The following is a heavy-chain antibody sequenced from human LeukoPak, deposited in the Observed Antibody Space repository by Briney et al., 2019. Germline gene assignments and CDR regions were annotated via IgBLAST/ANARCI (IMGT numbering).Heavy chain of an antibody. CDR1: GGSFSGYY. J-gene: IGHJ4*02. D-gene: IGHD5-18*01. CDR2: INHSGST. Sequence: PSETLSLTCAVYGGSFSGYYWSWIRQPPGKGLEWIGEINHSGSTNYNPSLKSRVTISVDTSKNQFSLKLSSVTAADTAVYYCARDVRNNTAMATGEIDYWGQGTLVTVSS. CDR3: ARDVRNNTAMATGEIDY. V-gene: IGHV4-34*01.